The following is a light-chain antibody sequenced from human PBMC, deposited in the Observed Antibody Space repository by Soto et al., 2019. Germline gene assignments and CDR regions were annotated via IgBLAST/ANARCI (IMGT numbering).Light chain of an antibody. CDR3: QKHDGVPL. Sequence: DIQMTQSPSTLSASVGDRVMITCRASQNINNRLAWYQQRPGKSPKLLVYWASTLESGVPSRFSGSCSGTEFTISISGLQPDDFSTYYCQKHDGVPLFGPGTKVEIK. CDR2: WAS. V-gene: IGKV1-5*03. J-gene: IGKJ3*01. CDR1: QNINNR.